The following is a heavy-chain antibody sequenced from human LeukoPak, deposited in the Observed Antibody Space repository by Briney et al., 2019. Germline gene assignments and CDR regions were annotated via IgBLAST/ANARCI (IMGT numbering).Heavy chain of an antibody. J-gene: IGHJ4*02. CDR2: IRYDGSNK. D-gene: IGHD4-17*01. CDR1: GFTFSSYG. CDR3: AEDLSPYYGDSYYFDY. V-gene: IGHV3-30*02. Sequence: GGSLRLSCAASGFTFSSYGMHWVRQAPGKGLEWVAFIRYDGSNKYYADSVKGRFTISRDNSKNTLYLQMNSLRAEDTAVYYCAEDLSPYYGDSYYFDYWGQGTLVTVSS.